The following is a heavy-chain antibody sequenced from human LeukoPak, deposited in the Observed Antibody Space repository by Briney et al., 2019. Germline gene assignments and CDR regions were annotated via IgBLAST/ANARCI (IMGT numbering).Heavy chain of an antibody. CDR1: GGSISSYY. D-gene: IGHD3-10*01. Sequence: SETLSLTCTVSGGSISSYYWSWIRQSPGKGLEWIGYFYYTGSTHYNPSLKSRVTISVDTSKNQFSLNLRTVTSADTAVYYCTRVHYSGSGLSSYFDYWGQGTLVTVSS. CDR3: TRVHYSGSGLSSYFDY. CDR2: FYYTGST. J-gene: IGHJ4*02. V-gene: IGHV4-59*01.